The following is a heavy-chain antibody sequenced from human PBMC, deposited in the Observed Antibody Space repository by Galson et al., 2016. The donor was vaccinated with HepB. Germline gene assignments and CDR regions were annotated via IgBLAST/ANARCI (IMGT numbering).Heavy chain of an antibody. D-gene: IGHD3-10*01. CDR3: ARIWVRDGLDY. CDR2: INPSGGST. V-gene: IGHV1-46*01. Sequence: ASGYTFTNYYIHWVRQAPGQGLEWMGIINPSGGSTNYAQKFQGRVTMTRDTSTNTAYMELSSLRLEDTAVYYCARIWVRDGLDYWGQGTLVTVSS. J-gene: IGHJ4*02. CDR1: GYTFTNYY.